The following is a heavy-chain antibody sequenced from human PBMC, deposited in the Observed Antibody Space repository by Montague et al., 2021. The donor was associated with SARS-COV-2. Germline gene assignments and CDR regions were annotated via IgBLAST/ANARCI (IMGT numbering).Heavy chain of an antibody. J-gene: IGHJ3*01. V-gene: IGHV4-34*01. CDR1: GGSFTGYY. CDR3: ARAQGTIFGVLIMLPAAGAVDV. D-gene: IGHD3-3*01. CDR2: INHSGSS. Sequence: SETLSLTCAVYGGSFTGYYWTWIRQPPGKGLEWIGEINHSGSSNYNPSLESRVTMSVDTSKNQFSLRLNSVSAADTAVYYCARAQGTIFGVLIMLPAAGAVDVWGQGTTVPVPS.